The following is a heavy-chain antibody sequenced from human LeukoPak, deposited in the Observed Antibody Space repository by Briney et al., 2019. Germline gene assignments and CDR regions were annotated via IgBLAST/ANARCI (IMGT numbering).Heavy chain of an antibody. D-gene: IGHD3-22*01. Sequence: GGSLRLSCAASGFTFSSYWMNWVRQAPGKGLEWVAIIKQDGTETFYVDSVKGRFTISRDNVKNSLYLQMNGLRIEDAAVYYCMGGRGWLPENWGQGTLVTVSS. CDR1: GFTFSSYW. CDR2: IKQDGTET. CDR3: MGGRGWLPEN. V-gene: IGHV3-7*01. J-gene: IGHJ4*02.